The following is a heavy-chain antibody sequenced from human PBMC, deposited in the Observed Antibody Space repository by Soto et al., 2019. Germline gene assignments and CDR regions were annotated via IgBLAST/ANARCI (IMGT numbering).Heavy chain of an antibody. D-gene: IGHD3-10*01. Sequence: QLQLVESGGDVVQPGRSLRLSCVGSGFSFSSYAMHWVRQAPGKGLEWVAFMSYDGNSGYYTDSVKGRFIISRDNSKNAQYLQMNNLRLEDTAVYYCAKDLMVRGLRVDDWGQGTSVTVSS. CDR2: MSYDGNSG. CDR1: GFSFSSYA. CDR3: AKDLMVRGLRVDD. J-gene: IGHJ6*02. V-gene: IGHV3-30*04.